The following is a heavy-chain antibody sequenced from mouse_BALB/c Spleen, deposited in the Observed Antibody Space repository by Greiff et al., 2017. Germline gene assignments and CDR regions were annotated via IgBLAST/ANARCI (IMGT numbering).Heavy chain of an antibody. V-gene: IGHV3-2*02. Sequence: VQLKESGPGLVKPSQSLSLTCTVTGYSITSDYAWNWLRQFPGNKLEWMGYISYSGSTSYNPSLKSRISITRDTSKNQFFLQLNSVTTEDTATYYCARKDYRYDWFAYWGQGTLVTVSA. CDR2: ISYSGST. CDR3: ARKDYRYDWFAY. CDR1: GYSITSDYA. D-gene: IGHD2-14*01. J-gene: IGHJ3*01.